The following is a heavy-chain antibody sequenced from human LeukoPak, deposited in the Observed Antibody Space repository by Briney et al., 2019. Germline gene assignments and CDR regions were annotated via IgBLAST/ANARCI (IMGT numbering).Heavy chain of an antibody. D-gene: IGHD3-10*01. CDR1: GFIFNNYA. CDR3: AKDRGNTMVRGITAFDY. CDR2: ISGRGGRT. V-gene: IGHV3-23*01. Sequence: GGSLRLSCAASGFIFNNYAMSWVRQAPGKGLEWVSAISGRGGRTYYSDSMKGRFTISRDNSKNTLYLQVYSLRAEDTAVYYCAKDRGNTMVRGITAFDYWGQGTLVTVSS. J-gene: IGHJ4*02.